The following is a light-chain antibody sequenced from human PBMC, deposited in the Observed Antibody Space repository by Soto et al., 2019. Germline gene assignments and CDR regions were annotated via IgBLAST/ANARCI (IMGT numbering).Light chain of an antibody. CDR2: DVS. J-gene: IGLJ3*02. V-gene: IGLV2-14*01. CDR1: SSDVGGYNY. Sequence: QSALTQPASVSGSPGQSITISCTGTSSDVGGYNYVSWYQQHPGKAPKLMIYDVSNRPSGVSNRFSGSKSGKTASLTISGLQAEDEADYSCSSYTSSSTPRVFGGGTKLTVL. CDR3: SSYTSSSTPRV.